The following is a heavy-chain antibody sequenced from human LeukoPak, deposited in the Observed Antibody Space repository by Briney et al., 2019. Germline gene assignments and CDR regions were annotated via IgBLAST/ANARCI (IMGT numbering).Heavy chain of an antibody. CDR3: AKDGVVAALGDNWFDP. J-gene: IGHJ5*02. Sequence: PGGSLRLSCAASGFTFDDYAMHWVRQAPGKGLEWVSLISWNGGSTYYADSVKGRFTISRDNSKNSLYLQMNSLRVEDTALYYCAKDGVVAALGDNWFDPWGQGTLVTVSS. CDR2: ISWNGGST. D-gene: IGHD2-15*01. V-gene: IGHV3-43D*03. CDR1: GFTFDDYA.